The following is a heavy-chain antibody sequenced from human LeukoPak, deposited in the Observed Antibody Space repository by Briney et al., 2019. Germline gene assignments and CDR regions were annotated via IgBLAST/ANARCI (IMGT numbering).Heavy chain of an antibody. CDR1: GYTITSYG. D-gene: IGHD3-22*01. Sequence: ASVKVSCKASGYTITSYGISWVRQAPGQGLEWMGWLSAYNGNTNYAQKLQGRVTMTTDTSTSTAYMELRSLRSDDTAVYYCARETYYYDSSGSTEDYWGQGTLVTVSS. CDR3: ARETYYYDSSGSTEDY. V-gene: IGHV1-18*01. J-gene: IGHJ4*02. CDR2: LSAYNGNT.